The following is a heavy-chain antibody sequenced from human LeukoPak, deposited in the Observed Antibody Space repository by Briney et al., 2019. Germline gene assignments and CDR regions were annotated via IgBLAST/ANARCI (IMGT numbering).Heavy chain of an antibody. CDR2: INPNSGGT. CDR3: ARGVRYFDWLSPDAFDI. J-gene: IGHJ3*02. D-gene: IGHD3-9*01. V-gene: IGHV1-2*02. Sequence: ASVKVSCKASGYTFTGYHMHWVRQAPGQGLEWMGWINPNSGGTNYAQKFQGRVTMTRDTSISTAYMELSRLRSDDTAVYYCARGVRYFDWLSPDAFDIWGQGTMVTVSS. CDR1: GYTFTGYH.